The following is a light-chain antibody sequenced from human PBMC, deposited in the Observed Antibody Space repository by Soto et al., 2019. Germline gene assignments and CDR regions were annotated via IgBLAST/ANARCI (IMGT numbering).Light chain of an antibody. Sequence: EIALTQSPATLSLSPGERATLSCRASQSVSSYLAWYQQKPGQAPRLLIYDASNRATGIPARFSGSGSGTDFTLTISSLEPEDFAVYYCQQRSNCPITFGQGTRLEI. V-gene: IGKV3-11*01. J-gene: IGKJ5*01. CDR2: DAS. CDR3: QQRSNCPIT. CDR1: QSVSSY.